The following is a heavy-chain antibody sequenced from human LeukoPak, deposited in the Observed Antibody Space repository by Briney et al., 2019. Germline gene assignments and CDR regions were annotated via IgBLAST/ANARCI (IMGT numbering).Heavy chain of an antibody. Sequence: GGSLRLSCAASGFSFSSYAMHWVRQAPGKGLEWVAVISYDGSNKYYADSVKGRFTISRDSSKNTLFLRMNSLRVEDTAIYYCARDFRNLGLDVWGQGTTVTVSS. V-gene: IGHV3-30-3*01. CDR1: GFSFSSYA. CDR2: ISYDGSNK. D-gene: IGHD1-14*01. CDR3: ARDFRNLGLDV. J-gene: IGHJ6*02.